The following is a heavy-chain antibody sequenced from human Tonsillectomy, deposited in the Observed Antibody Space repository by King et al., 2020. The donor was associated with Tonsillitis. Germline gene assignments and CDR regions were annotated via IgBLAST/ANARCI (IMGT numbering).Heavy chain of an antibody. Sequence: QLQESGPGLVKPSETLSLTCNVSGGSIKSDHYYWDWIRQAPGKGLEWIGSFYYSGSTYYNPSLKNRATISIDMSNKQISLRLTSMTAADTAVYYCPSLVVPYWYFYLWGRGILVTVSS. CDR1: GGSIKSDHYY. J-gene: IGHJ2*01. CDR3: PSLVVPYWYFYL. D-gene: IGHD3-22*01. V-gene: IGHV4-39*01. CDR2: FYYSGST.